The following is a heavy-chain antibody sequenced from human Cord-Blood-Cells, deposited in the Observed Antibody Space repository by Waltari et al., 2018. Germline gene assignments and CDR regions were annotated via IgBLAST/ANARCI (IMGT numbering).Heavy chain of an antibody. CDR3: ARGRMTFDI. V-gene: IGHV6-1*01. J-gene: IGHJ3*02. Sequence: QVQLQQPGPGLVKPSQPLSLTCAISGYSVSRTRPAWTWIRQSPSRGLEWLGRTYYRSKWYNDYAVSVKSRITINPDTSKNQFSLQLNSVTPEDTAVYYCARGRMTFDIWGQGTMVTVSS. CDR2: TYYRSKWYN. CDR1: GYSVSRTRPA.